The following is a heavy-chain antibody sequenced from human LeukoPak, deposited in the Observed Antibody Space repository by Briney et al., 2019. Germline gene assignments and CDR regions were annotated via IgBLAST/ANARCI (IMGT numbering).Heavy chain of an antibody. V-gene: IGHV1-69*05. Sequence: RASVKVSCKASGGTFSGYAISWVRQAPGQGLEWMGGIIPIFGTANYAQKFQGRVTITTDESTSTAYMELSSLRSEDTAVYYCAREIVGATWDYFDYWGQGTLVTVSS. CDR1: GGTFSGYA. D-gene: IGHD1-26*01. J-gene: IGHJ4*02. CDR3: AREIVGATWDYFDY. CDR2: IIPIFGTA.